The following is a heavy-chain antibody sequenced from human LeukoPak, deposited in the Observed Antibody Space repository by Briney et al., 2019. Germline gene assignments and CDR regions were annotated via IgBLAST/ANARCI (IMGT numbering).Heavy chain of an antibody. CDR2: IYYSGST. J-gene: IGHJ4*02. CDR3: ARADWNSPFDY. CDR1: GGSISSSGYY. D-gene: IGHD1-7*01. V-gene: IGHV4-39*07. Sequence: SETLSLTCIVSGGSISSSGYYWGWIRQPPGKGLEWIGSIYYSGSTYYSPSLEGRVIISEDTSKDQFSLKLISVTAADTAVYYCARADWNSPFDYWGQGTLVTVSS.